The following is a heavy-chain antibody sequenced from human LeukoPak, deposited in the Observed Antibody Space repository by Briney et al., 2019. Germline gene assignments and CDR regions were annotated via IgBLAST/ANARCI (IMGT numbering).Heavy chain of an antibody. V-gene: IGHV3-23*01. CDR2: ISGSGGST. CDR1: GFSFSSYA. Sequence: PGGSLRLSCAASGFSFSSYAMSWVRQAPGKGLEWVSAISGSGGSTYYADSVKGRFTISRDNSKNTLYLQMNSLRAEDTAVYCCPTVRLVVIYDAFDIWGQGTMVTVSS. J-gene: IGHJ3*02. CDR3: PTVRLVVIYDAFDI. D-gene: IGHD2-2*01.